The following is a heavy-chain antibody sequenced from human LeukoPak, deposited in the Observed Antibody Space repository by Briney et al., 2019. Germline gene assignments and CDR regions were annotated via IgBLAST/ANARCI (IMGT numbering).Heavy chain of an antibody. V-gene: IGHV3-30*02. CDR1: GFTFSSYD. D-gene: IGHD3-10*01. J-gene: IGHJ4*02. CDR3: AKDLTYYYGSGKSS. Sequence: GGSLRLSCAASGFTFSSYDMHWVRQAPGKGLEWVAFIRYDGSNKYYADSVKGRFTISRDNSKNTLYLQMNSLRAEDTAVYYCAKDLTYYYGSGKSSWGQGTLVTVSS. CDR2: IRYDGSNK.